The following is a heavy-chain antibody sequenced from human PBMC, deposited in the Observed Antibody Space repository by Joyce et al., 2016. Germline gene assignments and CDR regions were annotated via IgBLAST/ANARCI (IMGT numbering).Heavy chain of an antibody. D-gene: IGHD3-10*01. CDR2: ISSTGSAT. Sequence: EVQLVESGGALVQPGGSLRLSCTASGFTLSDFSMNWVRQAPGKGLEWVSYISSTGSATNYADSVKGRFTITKDNAKNSLYLQMSSLRSEDTAVYYCARTSVISPLDYWGQGTLVTVSS. J-gene: IGHJ4*02. V-gene: IGHV3-48*04. CDR3: ARTSVISPLDY. CDR1: GFTLSDFS.